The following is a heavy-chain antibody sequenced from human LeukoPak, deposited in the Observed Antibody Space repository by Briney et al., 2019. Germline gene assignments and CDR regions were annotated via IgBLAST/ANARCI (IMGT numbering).Heavy chain of an antibody. V-gene: IGHV3-23*01. CDR1: GFTFSSYA. Sequence: GGSLRLSCAASGFTFSSYAMSWVRQAPGKGLEWVSAISGSGGSTYYADSVKGRFTISRDNSKNTLYPQMNSLRAEDTAVYYCAKDLCSSTSCYLFDYWGQGTLVTVSS. CDR2: ISGSGGST. J-gene: IGHJ4*02. D-gene: IGHD2-2*01. CDR3: AKDLCSSTSCYLFDY.